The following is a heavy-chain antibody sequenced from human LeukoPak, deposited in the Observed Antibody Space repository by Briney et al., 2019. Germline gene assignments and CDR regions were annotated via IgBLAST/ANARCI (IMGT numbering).Heavy chain of an antibody. CDR2: IYYSGST. D-gene: IGHD3-10*01. Sequence: SETLSLTCTVSGGSISSGGYYWSWIRQHPGKGLEWIGYIYYSGSTYYNPSLKSRVTISVDTSKNQFSLKLSSVTAADTAVYYCARCYYGSGSPPWWFDPWGQGTLVTVSS. V-gene: IGHV4-31*03. CDR3: ARCYYGSGSPPWWFDP. J-gene: IGHJ5*02. CDR1: GGSISSGGYY.